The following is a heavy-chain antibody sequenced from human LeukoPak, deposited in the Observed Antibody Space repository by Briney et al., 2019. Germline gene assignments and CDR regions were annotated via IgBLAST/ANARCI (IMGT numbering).Heavy chain of an antibody. J-gene: IGHJ4*02. V-gene: IGHV4-39*01. Sequence: SETLSLTCTVSGGSISSSSYYWGWIRQPPGKGLEWIGSIYYSGSTYCNPSLKSRVTISVDTSKNQFSLKLSSVTAADTAVYYCARVQILWFGELFDYWGQGTLVTVSS. CDR1: GGSISSSSYY. D-gene: IGHD3-10*01. CDR2: IYYSGST. CDR3: ARVQILWFGELFDY.